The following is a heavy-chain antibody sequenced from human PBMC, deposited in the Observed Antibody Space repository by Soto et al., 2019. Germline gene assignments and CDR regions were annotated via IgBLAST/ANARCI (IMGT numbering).Heavy chain of an antibody. V-gene: IGHV3-74*01. Sequence: EVQLVESGGGLVQPGGSLRLSCAASGFTFSSYWMHWVRQAPGKGLVWVSRINTDGSSTSYADSVKGRFTIPRHNAKNRAYLQMNRRRGEDTAVFYCARFRVDGDFVPWGQGTLVTVSS. CDR2: INTDGSST. D-gene: IGHD4-17*01. J-gene: IGHJ5*02. CDR1: GFTFSSYW. CDR3: ARFRVDGDFVP.